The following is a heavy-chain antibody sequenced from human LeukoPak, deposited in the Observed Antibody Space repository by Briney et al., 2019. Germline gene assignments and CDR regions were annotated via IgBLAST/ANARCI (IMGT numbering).Heavy chain of an antibody. V-gene: IGHV3-30*18. CDR2: ISYDGSNK. CDR1: GFTFSSYG. J-gene: IGHJ6*04. Sequence: PGRSLRLSCAASGFTFSSYGMHWVRQAPGKGLEWVAVISYDGSNKYYADSVKGRFTISRDNSKNTLYLQMNSLRAEDTAVYYCAKDRDYYGSGSYYSPYYYYGMDVWGKGTTVTASS. CDR3: AKDRDYYGSGSYYSPYYYYGMDV. D-gene: IGHD3-10*01.